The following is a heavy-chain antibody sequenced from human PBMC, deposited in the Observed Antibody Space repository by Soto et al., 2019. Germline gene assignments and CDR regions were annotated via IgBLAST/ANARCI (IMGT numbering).Heavy chain of an antibody. CDR3: ASDSHCGVGNCSRGGFDR. CDR1: VDGFRIHS. Sequence: GETLKISCKDSVDGFRIHSVAWPRQMPGKGLEWLGIIYPANSDTMYSPTFQGQVTISADTALNTTYQQLDTLKPSDAAMYLCASDSHCGVGNCSRGGFDRWGQGTMVTVSS. V-gene: IGHV5-51*01. J-gene: IGHJ3*02. D-gene: IGHD2-15*01. CDR2: IYPANSDT.